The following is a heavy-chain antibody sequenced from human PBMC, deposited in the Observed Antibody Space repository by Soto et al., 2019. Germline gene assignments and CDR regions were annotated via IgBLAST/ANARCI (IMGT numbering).Heavy chain of an antibody. CDR2: IYHSGST. J-gene: IGHJ4*02. V-gene: IGHV4-4*02. CDR3: ARLRGGILTGQEADC. CDR1: GGSISSSNW. D-gene: IGHD3-9*01. Sequence: QVQLQESGPGLVKPSGTLSLTCAVSGGSISSSNWWSWVRQPPGKGLEWVGEIYHSGSTNYNRYLTSRVTISVDKSKNQFSLKLSSVTAADTAVYYCARLRGGILTGQEADCWGQGTLVTVSS.